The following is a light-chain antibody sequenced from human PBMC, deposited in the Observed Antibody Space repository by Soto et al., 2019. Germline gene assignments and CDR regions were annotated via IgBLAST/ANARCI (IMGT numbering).Light chain of an antibody. V-gene: IGLV1-47*01. Sequence: QSVLTQPPSASGTPGQRVTISCSGSSSNIGSNYVYWYQQLPGTAPRLLIYRNNQRTSGVPDRFSGSKSGTSASLAISGLRSEDEADYCCAAWDDSLSGRVFGGGTKLTVL. CDR1: SSNIGSNY. J-gene: IGLJ3*02. CDR2: RNN. CDR3: AAWDDSLSGRV.